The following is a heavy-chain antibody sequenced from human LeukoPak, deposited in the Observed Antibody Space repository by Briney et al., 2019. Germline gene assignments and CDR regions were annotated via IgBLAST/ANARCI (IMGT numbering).Heavy chain of an antibody. D-gene: IGHD2-15*01. J-gene: IGHJ4*02. Sequence: SVKLSCKASGGTFSSYAISWVRQAPGHGLGWMGGIIPIFGTANYAQKFQGRVTITTDESTSTAYMELSSLRSEDTAAVHWASIYGGSSEDWGQGTLVTVSS. CDR1: GGTFSSYA. CDR3: ASIYGGSSED. V-gene: IGHV1-69*05. CDR2: IIPIFGTA.